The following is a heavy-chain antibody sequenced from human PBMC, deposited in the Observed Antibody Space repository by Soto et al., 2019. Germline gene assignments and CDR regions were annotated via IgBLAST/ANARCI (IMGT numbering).Heavy chain of an antibody. D-gene: IGHD5-18*01. CDR2: IDYSGNT. CDR3: ARDIRGYSRAFDY. V-gene: IGHV4-61*01. J-gene: IGHJ4*02. Sequence: SETLSLTCTVSGDSVSSRSYYWTWVRQPPGKGLEWIGYIDYSGNTNYDPSLQSRVTMSLDTSKNQFSLKLTSVTAADTAFYYCARDIRGYSRAFDYWGQGIMVTVSS. CDR1: GDSVSSRSYY.